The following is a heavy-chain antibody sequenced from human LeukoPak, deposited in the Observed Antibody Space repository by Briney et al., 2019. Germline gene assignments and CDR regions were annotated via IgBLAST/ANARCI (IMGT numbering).Heavy chain of an antibody. CDR1: GFTFSSYA. CDR2: ISGSGGST. J-gene: IGHJ4*02. V-gene: IGHV3-23*01. CDR3: AKGTSFDWLFYVDY. D-gene: IGHD3-9*01. Sequence: GGSLRLSCAASGFTFSSYAMSWVRQAPGKGLEWVSAISGSGGSTYYADSVKGRFTISRDNSKNTLYLQMNSLRAEDTAVYYCAKGTSFDWLFYVDYWGQGTLVTVSS.